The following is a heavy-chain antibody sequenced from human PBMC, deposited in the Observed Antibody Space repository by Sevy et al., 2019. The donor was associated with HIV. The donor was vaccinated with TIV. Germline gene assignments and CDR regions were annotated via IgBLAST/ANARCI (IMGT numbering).Heavy chain of an antibody. J-gene: IGHJ4*02. CDR2: IKQDAAQK. V-gene: IGHV3-7*01. D-gene: IGHD1-7*01. CDR3: ARDDGNYYFHY. CDR1: GFTFSKYW. Sequence: GESLKISCAASGFTFSKYWMGWVRQAPGKRLEWVANIKQDAAQKYYVDSVKGRFTISRDNAKNSLYLQMNSLRAEDTAVYFCARDDGNYYFHYSGQGTLVTVSS.